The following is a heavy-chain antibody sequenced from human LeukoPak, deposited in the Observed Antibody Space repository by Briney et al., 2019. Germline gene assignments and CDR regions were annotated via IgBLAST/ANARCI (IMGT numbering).Heavy chain of an antibody. CDR3: ARSCSGGTCNFPKFEP. Sequence: GGSLRLSCAASGFTFSCYWMSWVRQAPGKGLEWVANIKKDGSEKYYVDSVKGRFTISRDNAKNSLYLQMNSQRAEETAAYYCARSCSGGTCNFPKFEPWGQGTLVTVSS. CDR2: IKKDGSEK. CDR1: GFTFSCYW. V-gene: IGHV3-7*01. J-gene: IGHJ5*02. D-gene: IGHD2-15*01.